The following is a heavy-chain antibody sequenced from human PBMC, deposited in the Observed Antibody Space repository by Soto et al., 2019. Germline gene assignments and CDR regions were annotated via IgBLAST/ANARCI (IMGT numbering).Heavy chain of an antibody. D-gene: IGHD2-15*01. CDR2: VYPSGGGT. J-gene: IGHJ6*02. V-gene: IGHV1-46*01. Sequence: QVHLVQSGAEVKKPGASVKVSCKAAGYTFCITYIHWVRQAPGQGLEWLGLVYPSGGGTNYNETFTGRGMLSRVSSTRTVYLVLDSLTSEDPSVYYSARGACSDGNCDSCLVFWGQGTTVIVSS. CDR1: GYTFCITY. CDR3: ARGACSDGNCDSCLVF.